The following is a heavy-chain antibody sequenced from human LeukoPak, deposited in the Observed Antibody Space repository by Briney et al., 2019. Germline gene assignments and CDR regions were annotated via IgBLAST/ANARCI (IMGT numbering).Heavy chain of an antibody. CDR2: IYYSGST. D-gene: IGHD2-15*01. J-gene: IGHJ5*02. CDR1: GGSISSSSYY. CDR3: ARDCSYQESVTPPNPWFDP. V-gene: IGHV4-39*07. Sequence: SETLSLTCTVSGGSISSSSYYWGWIRQPPGKGLEWIGSIYYSGSTYYNPSLKSRVTISVDTSKNQFSLKLSSVTAAETAVYYCARDCSYQESVTPPNPWFDPWGQGTLVTVPS.